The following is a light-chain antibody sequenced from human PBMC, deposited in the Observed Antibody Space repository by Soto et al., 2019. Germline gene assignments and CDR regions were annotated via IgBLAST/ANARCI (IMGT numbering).Light chain of an antibody. J-gene: IGLJ3*02. V-gene: IGLV4-69*01. CDR1: SGHNSYA. CDR3: QTWSTDIRV. Sequence: QLVLTQSPSASASLGASVKLTCTLSSGHNSYAIAWHQQQPEKGPRYLMKVNSDGSHSKGDGIPDRFSGSSSGAERYRTISSLQSEDEADYYCQTWSTDIRVFGGGTKLTVL. CDR2: VNSDGSH.